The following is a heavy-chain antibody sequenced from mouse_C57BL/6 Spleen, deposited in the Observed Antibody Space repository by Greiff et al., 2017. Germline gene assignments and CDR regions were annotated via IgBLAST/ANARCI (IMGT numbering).Heavy chain of an antibody. CDR2: IWSDGST. V-gene: IGHV2-6*02. D-gene: IGHD1-1*01. CDR1: GFSLTSYG. CDR3: ARNIYPRYAMDY. J-gene: IGHJ4*01. Sequence: VQLVESGPGLVAPSQSLTITCTASGFSLTSYGVHWVRQPPGKGLEWLVVIWSDGSTTYNSAHNSRLSISKDNSKSQVVLKMNSLQTDDTDMYYCARNIYPRYAMDYWGQGASVTASS.